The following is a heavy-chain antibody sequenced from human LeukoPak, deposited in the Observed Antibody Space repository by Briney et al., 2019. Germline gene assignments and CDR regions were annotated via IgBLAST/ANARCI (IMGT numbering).Heavy chain of an antibody. CDR1: GFTFTSYA. J-gene: IGHJ5*02. V-gene: IGHV3-23*01. CDR3: AKAYTVTRHCNWFDP. CDR2: LRGSGGTT. Sequence: GGSLRLSCAASGFTFTSYAMNWVRLAPGKGLAWVSTLRGSGGTTYYADSVKGRFTVSRDNSKNTLYLQMNSLRAEDTAVYYCAKAYTVTRHCNWFDPWGQGTLVTVSS. D-gene: IGHD4-17*01.